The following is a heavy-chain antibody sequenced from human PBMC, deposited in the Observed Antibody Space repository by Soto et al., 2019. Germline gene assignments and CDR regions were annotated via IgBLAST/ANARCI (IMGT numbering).Heavy chain of an antibody. V-gene: IGHV4-61*01. D-gene: IGHD3-22*01. CDR1: GGSVSSGTHY. CDR2: IYYSGST. Sequence: QVQLQESGPGLVKPSETLSLTCTVSGGSVSSGTHYWSWIRQPPGKGLEWIGYIYYSGSTNYNPSLNSRVTLSIATSKNQFSLNLSSVTAADTAVYYCARLLYYYDSSGYYGRHFDYWGQGTLATVSS. J-gene: IGHJ4*02. CDR3: ARLLYYYDSSGYYGRHFDY.